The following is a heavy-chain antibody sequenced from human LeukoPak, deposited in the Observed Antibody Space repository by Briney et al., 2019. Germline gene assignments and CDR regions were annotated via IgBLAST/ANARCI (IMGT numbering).Heavy chain of an antibody. D-gene: IGHD2-21*02. CDR3: AKGGHDFNPFYW. CDR1: GFTFSNYA. CDR2: IKGGGGDP. Sequence: PGGSLRLSCADSGFTFSNYAMGWVRRSPGKGLERGSSIKGGGGDPFYADSVKGRFTISRDNSKNTLFLQLNSLRAEDSAVYYCAKGGHDFNPFYWWGQGTLVTVSS. V-gene: IGHV3-23*01. J-gene: IGHJ4*02.